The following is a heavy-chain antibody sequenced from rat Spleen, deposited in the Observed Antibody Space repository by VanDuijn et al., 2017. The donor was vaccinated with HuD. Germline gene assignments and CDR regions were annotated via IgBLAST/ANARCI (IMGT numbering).Heavy chain of an antibody. Sequence: EVQLVESGGGLVQPGRSLKLSCVASGFILSDYYMAWVRQAPTKGLEWVASISYDGGSSHYRYSVKGRFTISRDTAKSSLYLQMDSLRSEDTATYYCTREDWVPDYWGQGVKVTISS. CDR2: ISYDGGSS. CDR3: TREDWVPDY. J-gene: IGHJ2*01. V-gene: IGHV5-20*01. D-gene: IGHD5-1*01. CDR1: GFILSDYY.